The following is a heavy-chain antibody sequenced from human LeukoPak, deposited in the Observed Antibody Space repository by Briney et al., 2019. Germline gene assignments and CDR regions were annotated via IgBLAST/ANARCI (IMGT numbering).Heavy chain of an antibody. CDR1: GFTFSSYA. CDR2: ISYDGSNK. CDR3: ARDLVWD. Sequence: GGSLRLSCAAPGFTFSSYAMHWVRQAPGKGLEWVAVISYDGSNKYYADSVKGRFTISRDNSKNTLYLQMNSLRAEDTAVYYCARDLVWDWGQGTLVTVSS. V-gene: IGHV3-30-3*01. D-gene: IGHD3/OR15-3a*01. J-gene: IGHJ4*02.